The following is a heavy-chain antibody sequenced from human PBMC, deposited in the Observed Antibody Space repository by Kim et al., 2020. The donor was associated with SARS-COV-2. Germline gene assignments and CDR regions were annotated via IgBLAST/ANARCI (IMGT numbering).Heavy chain of an antibody. D-gene: IGHD3-16*01. Sequence: IYYSGSTNSNPALKSRVTISVDTAKNQFSRKLSSVTAADTAVYYCEGGGMWGQGTLVTVSS. V-gene: IGHV4-59*08. J-gene: IGHJ4*02. CDR2: IYYSGST. CDR3: EGGGM.